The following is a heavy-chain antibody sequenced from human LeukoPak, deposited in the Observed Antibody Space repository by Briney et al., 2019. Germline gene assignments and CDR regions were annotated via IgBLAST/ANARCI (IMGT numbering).Heavy chain of an antibody. Sequence: GGSLRLSCAASGFTFSSYAMHWVRQAPGKGLEWVAVISYDGSNKYYADSVKGRFTISRDNSKNTLYLQMNSLRAEDTAVYYCAKDLSSSGYLRDASDIWGQGTMVTVSS. J-gene: IGHJ3*02. CDR3: AKDLSSSGYLRDASDI. D-gene: IGHD3-22*01. V-gene: IGHV3-30-3*01. CDR2: ISYDGSNK. CDR1: GFTFSSYA.